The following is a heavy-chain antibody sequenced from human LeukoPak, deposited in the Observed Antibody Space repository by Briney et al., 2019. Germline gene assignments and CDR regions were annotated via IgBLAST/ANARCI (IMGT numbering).Heavy chain of an antibody. CDR2: ISNDGRNK. V-gene: IGHV3-30*18. D-gene: IGHD6-13*01. J-gene: IGHJ4*02. Sequence: GGSLRLSCAASGFTLSDYGIHWVRQAPGEGLQWVAAISNDGRNKYYADSVKGRFTISGDNSKNTLSLQMNTLRVEDTAVYYCAKAWPAAGTFDSWGQGSLVTVSS. CDR3: AKAWPAAGTFDS. CDR1: GFTLSDYG.